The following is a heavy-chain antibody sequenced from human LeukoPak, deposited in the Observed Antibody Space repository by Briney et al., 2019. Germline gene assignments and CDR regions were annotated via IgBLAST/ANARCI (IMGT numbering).Heavy chain of an antibody. D-gene: IGHD1-7*01. Sequence: GGSLRLSCAASGFTLSNYWMSWVRQAPGKGLEWAANIKQDGSEKYYVDSVKGRFTISRDNAKNSLYLQMNSLRAEDTAVYYCARVGRTPGTEDYWGQGTLVTVSS. V-gene: IGHV3-7*01. CDR2: IKQDGSEK. CDR3: ARVGRTPGTEDY. CDR1: GFTLSNYW. J-gene: IGHJ4*02.